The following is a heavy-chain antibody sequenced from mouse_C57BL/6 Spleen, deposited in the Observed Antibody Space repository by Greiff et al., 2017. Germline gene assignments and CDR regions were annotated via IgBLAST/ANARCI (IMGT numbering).Heavy chain of an antibody. J-gene: IGHJ4*01. CDR3: ARFDYDHAMDY. CDR2: IDPSDSYT. V-gene: IGHV1-50*01. CDR1: GYTFTSYW. D-gene: IGHD2-4*01. Sequence: QVQLQQPGAELVKPGASVKLSCKASGYTFTSYWMQWVKQRPGQGLEWIGEIDPSDSYTNYNQKFKGKATLTVDTSSSTAYMQLSSLTSEDSAVYYCARFDYDHAMDYWGQGTSVTVSS.